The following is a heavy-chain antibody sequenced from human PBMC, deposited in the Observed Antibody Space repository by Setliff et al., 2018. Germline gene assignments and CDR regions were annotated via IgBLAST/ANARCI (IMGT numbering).Heavy chain of an antibody. Sequence: SETLSLTCTVSGGSISTFYWSWIRQSPEKGLEWIAYIHYSGSTNQNPSLKSRVTISLDTPKNQFSLKLDSVTVADTALYYCARSPSSGAYWNPRPFYSDYWARGTLVTVSS. D-gene: IGHD1-26*01. CDR2: IHYSGST. V-gene: IGHV4-59*08. CDR1: GGSISTFY. CDR3: ARSPSSGAYWNPRPFYSDY. J-gene: IGHJ4*02.